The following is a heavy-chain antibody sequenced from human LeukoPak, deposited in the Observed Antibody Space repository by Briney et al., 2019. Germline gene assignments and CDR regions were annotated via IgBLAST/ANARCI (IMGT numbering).Heavy chain of an antibody. CDR2: IKEDGSEK. V-gene: IGHV3-7*04. CDR1: GFTFSRYW. CDR3: ARAGMETDPLDYYYYMDV. Sequence: GGSLRLSCAASGFTFSRYWMTWARQAPGKGLEWVANIKEDGSEKYYVDSVKGRFTISRDNAKNSLYLQMNSLRAEDTAVYYCARAGMETDPLDYYYYMDVWGKGTTVTVSS. J-gene: IGHJ6*03. D-gene: IGHD5-18*01.